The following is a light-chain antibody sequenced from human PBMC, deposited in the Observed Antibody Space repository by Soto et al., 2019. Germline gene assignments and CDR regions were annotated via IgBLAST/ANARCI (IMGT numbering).Light chain of an antibody. CDR1: QTVSSN. V-gene: IGKV3D-15*01. J-gene: IGKJ1*01. Sequence: VVTQSPATLSRPPGERATLYCRASQTVSSNLAWYQQKPGQAPSLLIYGASSRATGIPDRFSGSGSGTEFTLTVDSLQPDDFAAYYCQHYSSYSQTFGQGTKVDIK. CDR3: QHYSSYSQT. CDR2: GAS.